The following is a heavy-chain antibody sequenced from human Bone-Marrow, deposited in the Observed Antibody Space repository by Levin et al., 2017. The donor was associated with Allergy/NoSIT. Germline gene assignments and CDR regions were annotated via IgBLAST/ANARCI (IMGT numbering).Heavy chain of an antibody. Sequence: HPGGSLRLSCAASGFTFSSFTLHWVRQAPGKGLEWVALISFDGSKKYYADSVEGRFTISRDNSKNTLFLELNSLRAEDTAVYYCARPFSNLVARFDYWGQGTLVTVSS. CDR1: GFTFSSFT. V-gene: IGHV3-30-3*01. J-gene: IGHJ4*02. CDR3: ARPFSNLVARFDY. CDR2: ISFDGSKK.